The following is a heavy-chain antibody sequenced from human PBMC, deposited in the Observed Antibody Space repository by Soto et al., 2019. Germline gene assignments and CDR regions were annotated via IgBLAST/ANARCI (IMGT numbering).Heavy chain of an antibody. J-gene: IGHJ6*02. CDR3: ARDPPHYDFWSGSDYGMDV. D-gene: IGHD3-3*01. CDR1: GFTFSSYG. CDR2: IWYDGSNK. Sequence: PGGSLRLSCAASGFTFSSYGMHWVRQAPGKGLEWVAVIWYDGSNKYYADSVKGRFTISRDNSKNTLYLQMNSLRAEDTAVYYCARDPPHYDFWSGSDYGMDVWGQGTTVTVSS. V-gene: IGHV3-33*01.